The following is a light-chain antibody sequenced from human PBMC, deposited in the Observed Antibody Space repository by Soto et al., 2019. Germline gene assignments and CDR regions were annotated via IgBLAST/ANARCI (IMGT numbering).Light chain of an antibody. CDR1: ISDVGAYDY. CDR3: SSFAGSNNFPYV. J-gene: IGLJ1*01. CDR2: EIN. Sequence: QSVLTQPPSASGSPGQSVTISCTGTISDVGAYDYVCWYQQHPGKAPKLMIYEINKRPSGVPDRFSGSKSGNTASLTVSGLQAEDEADYYCSSFAGSNNFPYVFGTGTKVTVL. V-gene: IGLV2-8*01.